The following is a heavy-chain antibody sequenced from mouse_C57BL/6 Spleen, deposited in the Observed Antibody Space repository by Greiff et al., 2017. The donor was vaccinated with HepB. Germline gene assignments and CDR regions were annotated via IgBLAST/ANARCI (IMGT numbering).Heavy chain of an antibody. D-gene: IGHD2-2*01. CDR1: GYSITSDY. CDR2: ISYSGST. V-gene: IGHV3-8*01. CDR3: ARSLWLRREGYYFDY. Sequence: EVKLMESGPGLAKPSQTLSLTCSVTGYSITSDYWNWIRKFPGNKLEYMGYISYSGSTYYNPSLKSRISITRDTSKNQYYLQLNSVTTEDTATYYCARSLWLRREGYYFDYWGQGTTLTVSS. J-gene: IGHJ2*01.